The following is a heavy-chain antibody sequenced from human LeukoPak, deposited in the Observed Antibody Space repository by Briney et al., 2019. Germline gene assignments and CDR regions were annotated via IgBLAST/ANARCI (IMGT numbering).Heavy chain of an antibody. V-gene: IGHV4-38-2*01. D-gene: IGHD3-10*01. CDR2: IYHSGST. J-gene: IGHJ4*02. Sequence: SETLSLTCAVSGYSISSGYYWDWIRQPPGKGLEWIGSIYHSGSTYYNPSLKSRVTISVDTSKNQFSLKLSSVTAADTAVYYCASEGRESTFDYWGQGTLVTVSS. CDR1: GYSISSGYY. CDR3: ASEGRESTFDY.